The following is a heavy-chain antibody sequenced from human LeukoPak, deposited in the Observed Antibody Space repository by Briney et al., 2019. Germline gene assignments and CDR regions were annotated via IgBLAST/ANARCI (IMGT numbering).Heavy chain of an antibody. CDR3: AKSLGGYNTGDYYYYGMDV. D-gene: IGHD5-24*01. J-gene: IGHJ6*02. V-gene: IGHV3-30*18. Sequence: PGGSLRLSCAASGFTFNNYGMHWVRQAPGKGLEWVAVISSDGTQKYYADSVKGRVTISRDDFKKTVYLQMNSLRGEDTAVYYCAKSLGGYNTGDYYYYGMDVWSQGTTVSVSS. CDR1: GFTFNNYG. CDR2: ISSDGTQK.